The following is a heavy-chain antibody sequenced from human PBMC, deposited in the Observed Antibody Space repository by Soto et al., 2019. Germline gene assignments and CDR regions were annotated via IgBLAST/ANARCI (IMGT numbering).Heavy chain of an antibody. V-gene: IGHV1-46*03. CDR1: GYTFTRNY. Sequence: GASVKVSCKASGYTFTRNYIHWVRQAPGQGLEWMGIINPTGGSATYAQKFQGRITMTRDTSTSTVYMELSSLRSEDTAVYYCTSDFVAVPSALYYFDYWGQGTLVTVSS. D-gene: IGHD6-19*01. CDR2: INPTGGSA. J-gene: IGHJ4*02. CDR3: TSDFVAVPSALYYFDY.